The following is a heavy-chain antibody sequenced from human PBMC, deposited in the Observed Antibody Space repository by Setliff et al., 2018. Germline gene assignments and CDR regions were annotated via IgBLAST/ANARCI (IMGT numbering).Heavy chain of an antibody. D-gene: IGHD6-25*01. CDR1: GDSMNDNH. V-gene: IGHV4-4*08. Sequence: SETLSLTCTVSGDSMNDNHWTWMRQPPGKGLEWIGYIYTSGGTNYNPSLKSRATISVDMTENQFSLILRSVVAADTAVYYCARGVSGVSWTPRYWGRGTLVTVS. CDR2: IYTSGGT. CDR3: ARGVSGVSWTPRY. J-gene: IGHJ4*02.